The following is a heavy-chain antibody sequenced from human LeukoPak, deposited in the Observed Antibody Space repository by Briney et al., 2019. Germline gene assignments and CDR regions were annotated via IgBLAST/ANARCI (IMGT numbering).Heavy chain of an antibody. CDR1: GGSISSGGYY. Sequence: SETLSLTCTVSGGSISSGGYYWSWIRQHPGKGLEWIGYIYYSGSTNYNPSLKSRVTISVDTSKNQFSLKLSSVTAADTAVYYCARVGITMVRGVIITSGWFDPWGQGTLVTVSS. J-gene: IGHJ5*02. CDR2: IYYSGST. D-gene: IGHD3-10*01. CDR3: ARVGITMVRGVIITSGWFDP. V-gene: IGHV4-61*08.